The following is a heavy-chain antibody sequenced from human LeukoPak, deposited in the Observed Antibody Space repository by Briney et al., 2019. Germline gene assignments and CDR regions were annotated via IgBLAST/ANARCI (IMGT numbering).Heavy chain of an antibody. Sequence: PGGSLRLSCAASGFTFSSYSMNWVRQAPGKGLEWVSYISSSSSTIYYADSVKGRFTISRDNAKNSLYLQMNSLRAEDTAVYYCARDRWGFGELLWGQGTLVTVSS. V-gene: IGHV3-48*04. CDR3: ARDRWGFGELL. J-gene: IGHJ4*02. D-gene: IGHD3-10*01. CDR2: ISSSSSTI. CDR1: GFTFSSYS.